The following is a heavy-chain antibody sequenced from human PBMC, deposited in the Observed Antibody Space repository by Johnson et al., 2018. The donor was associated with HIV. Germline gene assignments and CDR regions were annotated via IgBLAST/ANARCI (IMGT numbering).Heavy chain of an antibody. CDR3: AREGAWEVRPGAFDI. D-gene: IGHD1-26*01. V-gene: IGHV3-66*01. J-gene: IGHJ3*02. CDR2: IYSGGSI. CDR1: GFTVSSNY. Sequence: VLLVESGGGLVQPGGSLRLSCAASGFTVSSNYMSWVRQAPGKGLEWVSVIYSGGSIYYADSVKGRFSISRDNSKNTLYLQMNSLRVEDTAVYYCAREGAWEVRPGAFDIWGQGTMVTVSS.